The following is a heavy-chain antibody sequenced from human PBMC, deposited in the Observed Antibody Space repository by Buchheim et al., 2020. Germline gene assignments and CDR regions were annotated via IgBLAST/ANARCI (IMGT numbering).Heavy chain of an antibody. Sequence: VQLVESGGGLVQPGGSLRLSCAASGFSFSGYWMHWVRQAPGKGLVWVSRIDSDGSSTTSADSVKGRFTISRDNAKNTLYLQMNSMRAEDTAVYYCASQNNFGLNYWGQGTL. CDR3: ASQNNFGLNY. J-gene: IGHJ4*02. CDR2: IDSDGSST. V-gene: IGHV3-74*01. CDR1: GFSFSGYW. D-gene: IGHD1-20*01.